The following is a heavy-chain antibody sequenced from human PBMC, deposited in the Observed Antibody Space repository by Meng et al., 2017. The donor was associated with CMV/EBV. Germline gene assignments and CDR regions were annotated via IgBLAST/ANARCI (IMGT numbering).Heavy chain of an antibody. CDR3: AKEGGTGTTHFDY. D-gene: IGHD1-7*01. V-gene: IGHV3-33*06. CDR2: IWYDGSNK. Sequence: CAASGFTFSSYGMHWVRQAPGKGLEWVAVIWYDGSNKYYADSVKGRFTISRDNSKNTLYLQMNSLRAEDTAVYYCAKEGGTGTTHFDYWGQGTLVTVSS. J-gene: IGHJ4*02. CDR1: GFTFSSYG.